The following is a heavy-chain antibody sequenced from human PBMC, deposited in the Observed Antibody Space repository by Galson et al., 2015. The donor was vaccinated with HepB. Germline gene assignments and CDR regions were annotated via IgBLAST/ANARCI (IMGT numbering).Heavy chain of an antibody. Sequence: SLRLSCAASGFTFSSYGMHWVRQAPGKGLEWVAVIWYDGSNKYYADSVKGRFTISRDNSKNTLYLQMNSLRAEDTAVYYCARIAYCGGDCYHSWFDYWGQGTLVTVSS. V-gene: IGHV3-33*08. CDR2: IWYDGSNK. D-gene: IGHD2-21*02. J-gene: IGHJ4*02. CDR1: GFTFSSYG. CDR3: ARIAYCGGDCYHSWFDY.